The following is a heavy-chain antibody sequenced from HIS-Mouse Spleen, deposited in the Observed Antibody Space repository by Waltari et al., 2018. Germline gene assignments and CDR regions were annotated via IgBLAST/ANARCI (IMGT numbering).Heavy chain of an antibody. J-gene: IGHJ3*02. V-gene: IGHV3-33*06. D-gene: IGHD5-12*01. CDR2: IWYDGSNK. Sequence: QVPLVDSGGGVVQSGRSLRLPGPAPGFAFCIHVFHWVRQAPGKGLEWVAVIWYDGSNKYYADSVKGRFTISRDNSKNTLYLQMNSLRAEDTAVYYCAKDLARKDSGYDAFDIWGQGTMVTVSS. CDR3: AKDLARKDSGYDAFDI. CDR1: GFAFCIHV.